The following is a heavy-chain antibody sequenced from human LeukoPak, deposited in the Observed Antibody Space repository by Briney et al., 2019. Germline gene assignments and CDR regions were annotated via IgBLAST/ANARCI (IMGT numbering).Heavy chain of an antibody. V-gene: IGHV4-39*01. Sequence: SETLSLTCTVSGASISSSDYYWGWIRQPPGRGLEWIGSLYSGGLTYYNPSLKSRVTISVDTSKNQFSLKVTSVTAADTAVYSCASGGYSSGWYGSFDIWGQWTVVTVSS. CDR3: ASGGYSSGWYGSFDI. CDR1: GASISSSDYY. J-gene: IGHJ3*02. D-gene: IGHD6-19*01. CDR2: LYSGGLT.